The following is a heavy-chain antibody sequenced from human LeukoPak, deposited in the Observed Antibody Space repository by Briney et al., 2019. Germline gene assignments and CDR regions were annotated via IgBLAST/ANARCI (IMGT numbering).Heavy chain of an antibody. CDR3: AKDPSSTSLRWFQH. CDR2: IYYSGST. D-gene: IGHD2-2*01. V-gene: IGHV4-39*07. Sequence: SETLSLTCTVSGGSVSSSSYYWGWIRQPPGKGLEWIGSIYYSGSTYYNPSLKSRVTISVDTSKNQFSLKLSSVTAADTAVYYCAKDPSSTSLRWFQHWGQGTLVTVSS. J-gene: IGHJ1*01. CDR1: GGSVSSSSYY.